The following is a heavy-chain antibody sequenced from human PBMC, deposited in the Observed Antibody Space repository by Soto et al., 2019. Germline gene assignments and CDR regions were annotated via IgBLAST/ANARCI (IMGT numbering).Heavy chain of an antibody. CDR1: GFTFSSYG. CDR2: IWYDGSNK. Sequence: GGSLRLSCAASGFTFSSYGMHWVRQAPGKGLEWVAVIWYDGSNKYYADSVKGRFTISRDNSKNTLYLQMNSLRAEDTAVYYCARDLGFLEWLLEPRGQGTLVTVSS. CDR3: ARDLGFLEWLLEP. V-gene: IGHV3-33*01. J-gene: IGHJ4*02. D-gene: IGHD3-3*02.